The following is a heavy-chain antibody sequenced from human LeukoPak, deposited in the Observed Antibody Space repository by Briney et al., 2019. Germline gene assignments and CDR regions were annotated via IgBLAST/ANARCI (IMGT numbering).Heavy chain of an antibody. CDR1: GFDFSDYH. Sequence: PGGSLRLSCAASGFDFSDYHMTWIRQAPGKGLEWLSSISTTGTTTYYADSVKGRFTISRDNAKNLLYLQMNSLRAEDTAVYYCAKTAARWERNYYYYMDVWGKGTTVTVSS. J-gene: IGHJ6*03. V-gene: IGHV3-11*01. CDR2: ISTTGTTT. D-gene: IGHD1-1*01. CDR3: AKTAARWERNYYYYMDV.